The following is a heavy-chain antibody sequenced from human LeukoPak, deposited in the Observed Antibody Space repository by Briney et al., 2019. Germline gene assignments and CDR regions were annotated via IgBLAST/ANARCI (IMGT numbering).Heavy chain of an antibody. CDR2: VYHTGSS. Sequence: KTSETLSLTCAVSGRSISSTNWWSWVRQPPGKGLEWIGEVYHTGSSNYNPSLKSRVTISVDKSKSQFSLNLSSVTAADTAVYYCARGGTTVAGTFWFDPWGQGTLVTVSS. D-gene: IGHD6-19*01. CDR3: ARGGTTVAGTFWFDP. J-gene: IGHJ5*02. V-gene: IGHV4-4*02. CDR1: GRSISSTNW.